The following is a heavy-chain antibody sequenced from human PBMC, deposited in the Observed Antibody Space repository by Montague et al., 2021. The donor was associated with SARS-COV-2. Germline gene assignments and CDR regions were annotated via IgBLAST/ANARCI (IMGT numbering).Heavy chain of an antibody. Sequence: SLSLSCAASGFTVSSNYMSWVRQAPGKGLEWVSVIYSGGSTYYADSVKGRFTISRDNSKNTPYLQMNSLRAEDTAVYYCARDRRIVGALYYYYGMDVWGQGTAVTVSS. CDR3: ARDRRIVGALYYYYGMDV. CDR2: IYSGGST. D-gene: IGHD1-26*01. CDR1: GFTVSSNY. V-gene: IGHV3-53*01. J-gene: IGHJ6*02.